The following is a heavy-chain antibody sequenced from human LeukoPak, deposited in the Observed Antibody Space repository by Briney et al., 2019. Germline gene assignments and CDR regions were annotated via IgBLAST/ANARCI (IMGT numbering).Heavy chain of an antibody. V-gene: IGHV3-66*01. D-gene: IGHD1-26*01. Sequence: GGSLRLSCAASGFTVSSNYMSWVRQAPGKGLEWVSVIYSGGSTYYADSVKGRFTISRDNSKNTLYLQMNSLRAEDTAVYYCARDGSYSLGAFDIWGQGTMVTVSS. CDR1: GFTVSSNY. CDR2: IYSGGST. J-gene: IGHJ3*02. CDR3: ARDGSYSLGAFDI.